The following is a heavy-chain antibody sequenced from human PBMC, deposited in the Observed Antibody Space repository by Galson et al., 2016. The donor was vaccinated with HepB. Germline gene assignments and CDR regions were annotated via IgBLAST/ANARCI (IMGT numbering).Heavy chain of an antibody. J-gene: IGHJ6*02. CDR3: ARRFRYTYGPPYGMDV. V-gene: IGHV4-39*01. Sequence: SETLSLTCTVSGGSISSSSYFWGWIRQPPGKGLEWIGSINYSGRTHYKPSLKSRVTISVDTSKNQFSLKMSSVTAADTAVYYCARRFRYTYGPPYGMDVWGQGTTVTVSS. CDR1: GGSISSSSYF. D-gene: IGHD5-18*01. CDR2: INYSGRT.